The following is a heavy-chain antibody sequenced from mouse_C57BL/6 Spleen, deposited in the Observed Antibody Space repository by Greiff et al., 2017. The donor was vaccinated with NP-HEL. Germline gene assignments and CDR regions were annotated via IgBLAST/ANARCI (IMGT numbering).Heavy chain of an antibody. CDR2: IYPGDGDT. CDR3: ARGTVVGYFDY. Sequence: VQLQQSGPELVKPGASVKISCKASGYAFSSSWMNWVKQRPGKGLEWIGRIYPGDGDTNYNGKFKGKATLTADKSSSTAYMQLSSLTSEDSAVYFCARGTVVGYFDYWGQGTTLTVSS. D-gene: IGHD1-1*01. J-gene: IGHJ2*01. V-gene: IGHV1-82*01. CDR1: GYAFSSSW.